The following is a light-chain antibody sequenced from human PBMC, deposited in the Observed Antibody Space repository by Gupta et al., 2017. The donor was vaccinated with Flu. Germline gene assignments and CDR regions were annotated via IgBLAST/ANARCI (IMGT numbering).Light chain of an antibody. Sequence: NFMLTKRHSVSESPGKTVSISCTRSSGSIASNYVQWYQQRPGSSPPTVIYEDNQRPSGVPDRFSGSIDSSSNSASLTISGLKTEDEADYYCQSYDSSNQGVFGGGTKLTVL. CDR3: QSYDSSNQGV. CDR2: EDN. CDR1: SGSIASNY. J-gene: IGLJ3*02. V-gene: IGLV6-57*01.